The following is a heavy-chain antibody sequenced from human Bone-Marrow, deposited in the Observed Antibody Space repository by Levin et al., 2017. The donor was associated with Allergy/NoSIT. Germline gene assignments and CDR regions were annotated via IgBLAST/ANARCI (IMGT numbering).Heavy chain of an antibody. J-gene: IGHJ1*01. D-gene: IGHD2-21*02. CDR2: ISGSGGST. CDR1: GFTFSSYA. CDR3: AKGTNCGGDCYEYFQH. Sequence: GESLKISCAASGFTFSSYAMSWVRQAPGKGLEWVSAISGSGGSTYYADSVKGRFTISRDNSKNTLYLQMNSLRAEDTAVYYCAKGTNCGGDCYEYFQHWGQGTLVTVSS. V-gene: IGHV3-23*01.